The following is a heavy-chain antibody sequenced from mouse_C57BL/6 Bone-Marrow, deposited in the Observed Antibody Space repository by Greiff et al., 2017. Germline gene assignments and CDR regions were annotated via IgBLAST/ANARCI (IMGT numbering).Heavy chain of an antibody. V-gene: IGHV14-4*01. CDR2: IDPENGDT. J-gene: IGHJ1*03. CDR3: TRLGLFYWYFDV. D-gene: IGHD4-1*01. Sequence: VQLQQPGAELVRPGASVKLSCTASGFNIKDDYMHWVKQRPEQGLEWIGWIDPENGDTEYASKFQGKATITADTSSNTAYLQLSIRTSEDTAVYYCTRLGLFYWYFDVWGTGTTVTVSS. CDR1: GFNIKDDY.